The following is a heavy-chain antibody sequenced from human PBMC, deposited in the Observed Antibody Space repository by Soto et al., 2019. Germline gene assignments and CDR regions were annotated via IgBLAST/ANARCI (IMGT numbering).Heavy chain of an antibody. J-gene: IGHJ4*02. D-gene: IGHD3-10*01. CDR2: ISAYNGNT. V-gene: IGHV1-18*01. Sequence: QVQLVQSGAEVKKPGASVKVSCKASGYTFTSYGISWVRQAPGQGLEWMGWISAYNGNTNYAQNPQGRVTMTTDTSTSTAYMGLRSLRPDDTAVYYRWRKVYDGSGGAYWGQGTLVTVSS. CDR1: GYTFTSYG. CDR3: WRKVYDGSGGAY.